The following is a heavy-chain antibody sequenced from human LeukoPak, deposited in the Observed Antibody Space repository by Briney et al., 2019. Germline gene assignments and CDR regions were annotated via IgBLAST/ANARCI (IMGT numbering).Heavy chain of an antibody. CDR1: GGSFSGYY. V-gene: IGHV4-34*01. J-gene: IGHJ4*02. CDR2: INHSGST. D-gene: IGHD6-13*01. CDR3: ARPSIAPPSPFDY. Sequence: PSETLSLTCAVYGGSFSGYYWSWIRQPPGKGLEWIGEINHSGSTNYNPSLKTRVTISVDTSKNQFSLRLTSVTAADTAVYYCARPSIAPPSPFDYWGQGTLVTVSS.